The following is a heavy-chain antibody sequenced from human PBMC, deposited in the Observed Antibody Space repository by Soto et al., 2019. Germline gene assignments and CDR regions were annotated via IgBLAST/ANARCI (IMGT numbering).Heavy chain of an antibody. CDR3: AKVMYYYGSGSSLDVMDV. D-gene: IGHD3-10*01. Sequence: LKISCAASGFTFSSYGMHWVRQAPGKGLEWVAVISYDGSNKYYADSVKGRFTISRDNSKNTLYLQMNSLRAEDTAVYYCAKVMYYYGSGSSLDVMDVWGQGTTVTVSS. CDR2: ISYDGSNK. V-gene: IGHV3-30*18. CDR1: GFTFSSYG. J-gene: IGHJ6*02.